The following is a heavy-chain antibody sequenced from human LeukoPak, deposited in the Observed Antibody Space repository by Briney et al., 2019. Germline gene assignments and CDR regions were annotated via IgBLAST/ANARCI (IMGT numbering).Heavy chain of an antibody. CDR2: TYYSGST. CDR1: GGSISSSSYY. CDR3: ARHVLNLRQWLVQDAFDI. V-gene: IGHV4-39*01. Sequence: PSETLSLTCTVSGGSISSSSYYWGWIRQPPGKGLEWIGSTYYSGSTYYNPSLKSRVTISVDTSKNQFSLKLSSVTAADTAVYYCARHVLNLRQWLVQDAFDIWGQGTMVTVSS. J-gene: IGHJ3*02. D-gene: IGHD6-19*01.